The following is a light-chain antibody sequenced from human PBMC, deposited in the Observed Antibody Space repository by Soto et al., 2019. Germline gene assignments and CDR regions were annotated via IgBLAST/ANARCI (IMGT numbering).Light chain of an antibody. CDR1: QGISSF. V-gene: IGKV1-9*01. CDR2: AAS. Sequence: IQLTQSPSSRSASVVDSVTMTCRASQGISSFLAWYQQKPGKAPKLLIYAASTLQSGVPSRFSGSGSGTDFTLTISSLQPEDFATYFCQQLNSYPITFGQGTRLET. CDR3: QQLNSYPIT. J-gene: IGKJ5*01.